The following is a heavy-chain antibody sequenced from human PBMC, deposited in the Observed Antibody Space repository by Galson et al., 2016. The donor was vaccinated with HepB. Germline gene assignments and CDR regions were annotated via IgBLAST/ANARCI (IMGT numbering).Heavy chain of an antibody. J-gene: IGHJ4*02. CDR2: INHSGST. Sequence: SETLSLTCSVSGGSISSNTDYWSWIRQPPGKGLEWIGEINHSGSTNYNPSLKSRVTISVDTSKNQFSLKLNSVTAADTAVYYCAREDSSSVLFFDYWGQGTLVTVSS. CDR1: GGSISSNTDY. D-gene: IGHD6-6*01. CDR3: AREDSSSVLFFDY. V-gene: IGHV4-39*07.